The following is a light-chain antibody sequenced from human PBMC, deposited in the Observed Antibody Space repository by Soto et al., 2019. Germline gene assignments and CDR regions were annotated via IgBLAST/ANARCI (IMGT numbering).Light chain of an antibody. CDR2: DVS. V-gene: IGLV2-14*03. CDR3: NSFTSSSTLV. J-gene: IGLJ2*01. Sequence: QSALTQPASGSGSPGQSITISRTGTSSDVVAYNYVSWYQHHPGKAPKLMIYDVSNRPSGVSNRFSGSKSGNTASLTISGLQTEYEAAYFCNSFTSSSTLVFGGVTKLTVL. CDR1: SSDVVAYNY.